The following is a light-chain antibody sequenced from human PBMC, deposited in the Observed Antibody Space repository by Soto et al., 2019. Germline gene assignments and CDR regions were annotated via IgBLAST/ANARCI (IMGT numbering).Light chain of an antibody. CDR2: SNN. Sequence: QSVVTQPPSASGTPGQRVTISCSGSSSNIGSNTVNWYQQHPGAAPKLLMHSNNQRPSGVPDRFSGSKSGTSASLAISGLQSEDEADYYCAAWDDSLNGPVFGGGTKLTVL. CDR1: SSNIGSNT. J-gene: IGLJ2*01. V-gene: IGLV1-44*01. CDR3: AAWDDSLNGPV.